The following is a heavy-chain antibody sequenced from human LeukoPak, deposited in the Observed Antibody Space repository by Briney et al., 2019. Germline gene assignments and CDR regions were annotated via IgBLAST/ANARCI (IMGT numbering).Heavy chain of an antibody. CDR2: ISSSGSTI. CDR1: GFTFSDYC. V-gene: IGHV3-11*01. D-gene: IGHD2-2*01. J-gene: IGHJ5*02. Sequence: GGSLRLSCAASGFTFSDYCMSWIRQAPGKGLEWISYISSSGSTIYYADSVKGRFTISRDNSKNTLYLQMNNLRAEDTSIYYCAKALPIYFSPSNWFDPWGQGTLVTVSS. CDR3: AKALPIYFSPSNWFDP.